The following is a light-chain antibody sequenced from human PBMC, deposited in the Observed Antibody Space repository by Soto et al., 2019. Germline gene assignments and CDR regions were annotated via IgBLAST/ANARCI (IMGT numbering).Light chain of an antibody. V-gene: IGKV3-15*01. CDR1: QSVSDK. CDR3: EHYKSLEYS. CDR2: GAS. Sequence: EIVMSQSPATLSVSAGERATLSCRASQSVSDKSAWYQQKPGQAPRLLIFGASTRATRIPARFSGSGSGKAVALAISSVQSEDFAVYCCEHYKSLEYSVRQRTKVDIQ. J-gene: IGKJ2*03.